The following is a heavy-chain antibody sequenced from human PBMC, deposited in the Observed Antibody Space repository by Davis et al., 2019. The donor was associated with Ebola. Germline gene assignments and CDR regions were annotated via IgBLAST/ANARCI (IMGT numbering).Heavy chain of an antibody. V-gene: IGHV4-59*01. CDR1: GNSISGYY. D-gene: IGHD4-17*01. Sequence: GSLRLSCTVSGNSISGYYWSWVRQPPGKGLESIGFIHYSGSTNYKPSLKSRVTMSVDTSKNQFSLKLSSVTAADTAVYYCARGNYGDYIVLYYYNMDVWGQGTPVTVSS. CDR2: IHYSGST. CDR3: ARGNYGDYIVLYYYNMDV. J-gene: IGHJ6*02.